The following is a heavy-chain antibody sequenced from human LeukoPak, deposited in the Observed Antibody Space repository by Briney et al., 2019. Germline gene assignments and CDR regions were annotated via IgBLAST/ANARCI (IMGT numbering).Heavy chain of an antibody. CDR1: GYSISSGYY. V-gene: IGHV4-38-2*02. Sequence: SETLSLTCTVSGYSISSGYYWGWIRQPPGKGLVWMGSIYHSGSTYYNPSLKRRVTISVDTSKNQFSLKLSSVTAADTAVYYCARESDSRPNGVDYWGQGTLVTVSS. J-gene: IGHJ4*02. CDR3: ARESDSRPNGVDY. D-gene: IGHD6-13*01. CDR2: IYHSGST.